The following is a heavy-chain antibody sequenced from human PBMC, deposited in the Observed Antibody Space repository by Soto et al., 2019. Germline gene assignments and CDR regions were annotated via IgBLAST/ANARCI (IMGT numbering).Heavy chain of an antibody. CDR2: ISAYNGNT. CDR1: GYTFTSYG. J-gene: IGHJ4*02. D-gene: IGHD6-13*01. V-gene: IGHV1-18*01. Sequence: ASVKVSCKASGYTFTSYGISWVRQAPGQGLEWMRWISAYNGNTNYAQKLQGRVTMTTDTSTSTAYMELRSLRSDDTAVYYCARLRPNAIAAANYFDYWGQGTLVTVSS. CDR3: ARLRPNAIAAANYFDY.